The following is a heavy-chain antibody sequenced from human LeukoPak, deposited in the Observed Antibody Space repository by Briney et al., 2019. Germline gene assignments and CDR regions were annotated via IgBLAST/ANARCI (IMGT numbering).Heavy chain of an antibody. CDR1: GYTFTSYG. CDR3: ARDRGYGSGSYHYYYYGMDV. CDR2: ISAYNGNA. J-gene: IGHJ6*02. Sequence: ASVKVSCKASGYTFTSYGITWMRQAPGQGLEWMGWISAYNGNANYAQKLQGRVTMTTDTSTSTAYMELRSLRSDDTAVYYCARDRGYGSGSYHYYYYGMDVWGQGTTVTVSS. V-gene: IGHV1-18*01. D-gene: IGHD3-10*01.